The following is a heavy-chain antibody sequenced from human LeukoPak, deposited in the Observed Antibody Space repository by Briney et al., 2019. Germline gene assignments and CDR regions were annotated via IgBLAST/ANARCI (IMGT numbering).Heavy chain of an antibody. Sequence: GGSLRLSCTASGFTFSSYSMNWVRQAPGKGLEWVSSISSSSYIYYADSVKGRFTISRDNAKNSLYLQMNSLRAEDTAVYYCARDREIFGVVITLDYWGQGTLVTVSS. V-gene: IGHV3-21*01. CDR3: ARDREIFGVVITLDY. J-gene: IGHJ4*02. D-gene: IGHD3-3*01. CDR2: ISSSSYI. CDR1: GFTFSSYS.